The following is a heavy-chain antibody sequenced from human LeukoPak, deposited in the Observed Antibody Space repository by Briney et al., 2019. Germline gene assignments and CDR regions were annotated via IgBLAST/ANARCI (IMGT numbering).Heavy chain of an antibody. CDR1: GFTFSSYG. CDR3: ARVGRDDYTSDY. CDR2: IKQDGSEK. J-gene: IGHJ4*02. V-gene: IGHV3-7*01. Sequence: GGSLRLSCAASGFTFSSYGMHWVRQAPGKGLEWVANIKQDGSEKYYVDSVKGRFTISRDNAKNSLYLQMNSLRAEDTAVYYCARVGRDDYTSDYWGQGTLVTVSS. D-gene: IGHD5-24*01.